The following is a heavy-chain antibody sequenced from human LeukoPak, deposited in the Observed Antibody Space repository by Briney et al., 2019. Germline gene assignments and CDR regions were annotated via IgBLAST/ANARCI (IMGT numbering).Heavy chain of an antibody. CDR2: IYSGGST. Sequence: PGGSLRLSCAASGFTVSSNYMSWVRQAPGKGLEWASVIYSGGSTYYADSVKGRFTISRDNSKNTLYLQMNSLRAEDTAVYYCASRAADDAFDYWGQGTLVTVSS. D-gene: IGHD6-13*01. CDR3: ASRAADDAFDY. J-gene: IGHJ4*02. CDR1: GFTVSSNY. V-gene: IGHV3-66*02.